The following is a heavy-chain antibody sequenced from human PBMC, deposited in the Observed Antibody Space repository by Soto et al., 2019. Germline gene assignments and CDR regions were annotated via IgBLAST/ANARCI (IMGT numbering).Heavy chain of an antibody. V-gene: IGHV3-23*01. CDR2: ISVTPGIT. Sequence: EMQLLESGGGLVQPGGSLRLSCAASGFTMSTYSVTWVRQAPGQGLEWVSGISVTPGITFYADSVKGRFTISRDSSNNAVYLQMNSLGAEDTAMYFCSKWSGYGDLWGQGTLVTVSS. J-gene: IGHJ4*02. D-gene: IGHD5-12*01. CDR3: SKWSGYGDL. CDR1: GFTMSTYS.